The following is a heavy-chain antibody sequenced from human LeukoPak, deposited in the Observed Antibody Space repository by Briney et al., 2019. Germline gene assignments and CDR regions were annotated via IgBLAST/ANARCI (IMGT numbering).Heavy chain of an antibody. CDR2: IYYSGST. CDR3: ARDVAVAENLFDP. Sequence: SETLSLTCTVSGGSISSYYWSWIRQPPGKGLEWIGYIYYSGSTNYNPSLKSRVTISVDTSKNQFSLKLSSVTAADTAVYYCARDVAVAENLFDPWGQGTLVTVSS. CDR1: GGSISSYY. J-gene: IGHJ5*02. D-gene: IGHD6-19*01. V-gene: IGHV4-59*01.